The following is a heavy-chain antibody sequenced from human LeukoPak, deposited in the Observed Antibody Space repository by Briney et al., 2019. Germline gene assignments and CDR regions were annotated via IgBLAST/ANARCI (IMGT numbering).Heavy chain of an antibody. Sequence: GGSLRLSCAASGFTFSSYAMHWVRQAPGKGLEWVAVISYDGSNKYYADSVKGRFTISRDNAKNSLYLQMNSLRAEDTAVYYCARSLVVGATYPYHWGQGTLVTVSS. D-gene: IGHD1-26*01. J-gene: IGHJ5*02. V-gene: IGHV3-30*04. CDR1: GFTFSSYA. CDR2: ISYDGSNK. CDR3: ARSLVVGATYPYH.